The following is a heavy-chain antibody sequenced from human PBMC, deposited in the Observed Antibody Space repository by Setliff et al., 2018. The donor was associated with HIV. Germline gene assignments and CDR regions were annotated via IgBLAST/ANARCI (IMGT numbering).Heavy chain of an antibody. J-gene: IGHJ3*02. CDR1: GYTFTGHY. Sequence: ALVKVSCKASGYTFTGHYLHWVRQAPGQGLEWLGWVNPNSGGTKFTQKFQGRVTMTRDTSLSTAYMELSRLRSDDTAVYYCVREGAGPTDDAFDIWGQGTMVTVSS. V-gene: IGHV1-2*02. D-gene: IGHD4-17*01. CDR2: VNPNSGGT. CDR3: VREGAGPTDDAFDI.